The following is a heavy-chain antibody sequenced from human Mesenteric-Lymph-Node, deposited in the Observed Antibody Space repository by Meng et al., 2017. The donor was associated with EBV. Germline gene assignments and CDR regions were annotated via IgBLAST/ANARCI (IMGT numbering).Heavy chain of an antibody. D-gene: IGHD3-16*01. CDR1: GGAFSGYY. CDR3: ARGRSYVSGVIDP. J-gene: IGHJ5*02. CDR2: INHSGST. V-gene: IGHV4-34*01. Sequence: QVHVQQWGAGLLKPSETLSLTCAVYGGAFSGYYWSWIRQPPGKGLEWIGEINHSGSTNYNPSLKSRVTISVDTSKNQFSLKLSSVTAADTAVYYCARGRSYVSGVIDPWGQGTLVTVSS.